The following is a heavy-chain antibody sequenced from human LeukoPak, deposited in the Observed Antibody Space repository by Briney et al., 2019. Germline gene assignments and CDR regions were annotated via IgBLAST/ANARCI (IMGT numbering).Heavy chain of an antibody. J-gene: IGHJ6*03. CDR3: ARGRYYDSSGYYYHYYYYYMDV. CDR2: IYYSGST. V-gene: IGHV4-61*01. Sequence: PSETLSLTCTVSGYSISSGYYWSWIRQPPGKGLEWIGYIYYSGSTNYNPSLKSRVTISVDTSKNQFSLKLSSVTAADTAVYYCARGRYYDSSGYYYHYYYYYMDVWGKGTTVTVSS. D-gene: IGHD3-22*01. CDR1: GYSISSGYY.